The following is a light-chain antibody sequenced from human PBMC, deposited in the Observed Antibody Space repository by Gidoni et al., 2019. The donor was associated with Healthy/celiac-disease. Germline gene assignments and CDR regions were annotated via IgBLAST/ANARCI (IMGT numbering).Light chain of an antibody. J-gene: IGKJ3*01. CDR1: QSISSY. CDR2: AAS. V-gene: IGKV1-39*01. Sequence: DIQMTQSPSSLSASVGDRVNITCRASQSISSYFNWYQQNPGKAPKHLIYAASSLQSRVPSRFSGSGSGTEFTLTISSLQPEDVATYYYQQSYSTPPTFGAGTKVDIK. CDR3: QQSYSTPPT.